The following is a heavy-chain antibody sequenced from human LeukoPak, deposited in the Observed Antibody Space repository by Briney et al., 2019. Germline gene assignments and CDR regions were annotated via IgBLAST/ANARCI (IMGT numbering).Heavy chain of an antibody. V-gene: IGHV3-74*01. CDR3: ARSGGYNRLDY. D-gene: IGHD5-18*01. J-gene: IGHJ4*02. CDR2: INGDGTST. Sequence: PGGSLRLSCAASGFTFSTYWMYWFRQAPGRGLVWVSRINGDGTSTSYADSVKGRFTISRDNAENTLYPQMNSLRAEDTAVYYCARSGGYNRLDYWSQGTLVTVSS. CDR1: GFTFSTYW.